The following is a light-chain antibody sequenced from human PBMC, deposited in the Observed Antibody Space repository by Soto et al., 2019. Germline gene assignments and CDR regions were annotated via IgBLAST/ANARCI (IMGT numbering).Light chain of an antibody. CDR3: QQYNNWTFT. J-gene: IGKJ3*01. Sequence: EIVMTQSPATLSASPGERATLSCRASQSVSSNLAWYQQKPGKAPRLLIYGASTRATGIPARFSGSGSGTDFNLTISSLQSEDVAVYYCQQYNNWTFTFGPGTKVDIK. CDR2: GAS. V-gene: IGKV3-15*01. CDR1: QSVSSN.